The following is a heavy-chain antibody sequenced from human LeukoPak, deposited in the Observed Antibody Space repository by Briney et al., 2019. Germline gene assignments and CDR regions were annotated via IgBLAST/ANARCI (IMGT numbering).Heavy chain of an antibody. J-gene: IGHJ4*02. CDR3: ARAADTAMVTAVFDY. Sequence: PGGSLRLSCAASGFTFSDYYMSWIRQAPGKGLEWVSYISSSGSTIYYADPVKGRFTISRDNAKNSLYLQMNSLRAEDTAVYYCARAADTAMVTAVFDYWGQGTLVTVSS. V-gene: IGHV3-11*01. D-gene: IGHD5-18*01. CDR2: ISSSGSTI. CDR1: GFTFSDYY.